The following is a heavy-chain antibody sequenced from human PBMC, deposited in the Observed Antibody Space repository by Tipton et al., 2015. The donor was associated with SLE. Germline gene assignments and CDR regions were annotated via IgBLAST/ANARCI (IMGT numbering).Heavy chain of an antibody. D-gene: IGHD2-2*01. V-gene: IGHV4-4*07. CDR3: ARFSTSCPPREVCYMDV. CDR1: GVSISSYY. CDR2: IYTSGST. Sequence: TLSLTCTVSGVSISSYYWSWIRQPAGKGLEWIGRIYTSGSTNYNPSLKSRVTISVDTSKNQFSLKLSSVTAADTAVYYCARFSTSCPPREVCYMDVWGKGTTVTVSS. J-gene: IGHJ6*03.